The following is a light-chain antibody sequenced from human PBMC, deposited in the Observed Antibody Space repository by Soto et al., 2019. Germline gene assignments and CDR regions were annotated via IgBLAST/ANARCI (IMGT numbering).Light chain of an antibody. CDR1: QSVSSSY. CDR3: QQDYNLPLT. J-gene: IGKJ4*02. V-gene: IGKV3D-7*01. Sequence: EIVMTQSPATLSLSPVERATLSCRASQSVSSSYLSWYQQKPGQAPRLLIYGASTRATGIPARFSGSGSGTDFTLTISSLQPEDFAVYYWQQDYNLPLTFGVGTKVEIK. CDR2: GAS.